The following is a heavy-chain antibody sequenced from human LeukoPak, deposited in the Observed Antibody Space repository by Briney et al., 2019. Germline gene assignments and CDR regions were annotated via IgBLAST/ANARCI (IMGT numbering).Heavy chain of an antibody. Sequence: ASVKVSCKASGYTLSGYYMHWVRQAPGQGFEWMGWINCHSGGTNYAQKFQGRVTMTRDTSISTAYMELSRLRSDDTAVYYCARVTYYYGSGSYYGRPKGWFDPWGQGTLVTVSS. D-gene: IGHD3-10*01. CDR2: INCHSGGT. CDR1: GYTLSGYY. CDR3: ARVTYYYGSGSYYGRPKGWFDP. V-gene: IGHV1-2*02. J-gene: IGHJ5*02.